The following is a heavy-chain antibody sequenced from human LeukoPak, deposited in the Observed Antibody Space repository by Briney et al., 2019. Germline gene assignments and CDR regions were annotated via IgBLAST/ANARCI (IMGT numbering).Heavy chain of an antibody. CDR3: ARMVIATGGNWFDP. CDR1: GGSISSGGYY. D-gene: IGHD2-21*01. V-gene: IGHV4-31*03. CDR2: IYYSGST. Sequence: SQTLSLICTVSGGSISSGGYYWSWIRQFPGKDLEWIGYIYYSGSTYYTPSLKSRLAISVDTSKNHFSLKLSSVTAADTAVYHCARMVIATGGNWFDPWGQGTLVTVSS. J-gene: IGHJ5*02.